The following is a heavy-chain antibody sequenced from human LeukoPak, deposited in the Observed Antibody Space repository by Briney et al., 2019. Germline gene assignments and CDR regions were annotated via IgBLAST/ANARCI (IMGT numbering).Heavy chain of an antibody. CDR2: INPNSGGT. CDR1: GYTFTGYY. CDR3: ASWDLGSPKRPIVGDAFDI. V-gene: IGHV1-2*02. Sequence: ASVKVSCKASGYTFTGYYMHWVRQAPGQGLEWMGWINPNSGGTNYAQKFQGRVTMTRDTSISTAYMELSRLRSDDTAVYYCASWDLGSPKRPIVGDAFDIWGQGTMVTVSS. J-gene: IGHJ3*02. D-gene: IGHD1-26*01.